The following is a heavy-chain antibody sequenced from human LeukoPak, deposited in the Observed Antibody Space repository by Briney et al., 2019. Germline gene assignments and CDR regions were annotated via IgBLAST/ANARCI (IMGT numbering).Heavy chain of an antibody. J-gene: IGHJ3*02. Sequence: SETLSLTCTVSGGSINSYYWSWIRQPPGRGPEWIGYIYYTGGETNYNPSLKSRLTLSVDTSKNQFSQILTSVTAADTAVYYCARQPAATAAFDIWAQGTMVTVSS. D-gene: IGHD5-18*01. CDR2: IYYTGGET. V-gene: IGHV4-59*08. CDR3: ARQPAATAAFDI. CDR1: GGSINSYY.